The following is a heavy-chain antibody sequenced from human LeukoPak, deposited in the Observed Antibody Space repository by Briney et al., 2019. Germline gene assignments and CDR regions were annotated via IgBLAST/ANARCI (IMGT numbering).Heavy chain of an antibody. CDR3: AKDRASAPRGYFDS. CDR1: GFTFEHYA. V-gene: IGHV3-9*01. D-gene: IGHD3-10*01. CDR2: IRGRGGSI. Sequence: GGSLRLSCTVSGFTFEHYAVHWVRQARGKGLEWVSTIRGRGGSIGYAASVKGRFNISRAIARASLYLQMTSLRAEDTAWYYCAKDRASAPRGYFDSWGQGTLVTVSS. J-gene: IGHJ4*02.